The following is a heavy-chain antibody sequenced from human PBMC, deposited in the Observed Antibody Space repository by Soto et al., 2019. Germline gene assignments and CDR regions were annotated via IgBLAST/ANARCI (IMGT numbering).Heavy chain of an antibody. V-gene: IGHV1-46*01. J-gene: IGHJ6*02. Sequence: ASVKVSCKASGYTFTSYYMHWVRQAPGQGLEWMGIINPSGGSTSYAQKFQGRVTMTRDTSTSTVYMELSSLRSEDTAVYYCARDVPSSTYGPDPRMDVWGQGTTVTVSS. D-gene: IGHD4-17*01. CDR2: INPSGGST. CDR3: ARDVPSSTYGPDPRMDV. CDR1: GYTFTSYY.